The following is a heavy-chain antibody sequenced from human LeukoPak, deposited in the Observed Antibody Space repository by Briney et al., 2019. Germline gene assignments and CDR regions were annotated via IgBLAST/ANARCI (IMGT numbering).Heavy chain of an antibody. CDR2: IYYTGNI. D-gene: IGHD4-17*01. V-gene: IGHV4-59*01. J-gene: IGHJ4*02. CDR3: ARSNGDRVYYFDS. Sequence: KPSETLSLTCTVSGGSFSTYYWSWLRQPPGKGLEWIGYIYYTGNIHYSPSLKSRVTVSLDTSKNQFSLKLSSVTAADTAVYYCARSNGDRVYYFDSWGQGALVTVSS. CDR1: GGSFSTYY.